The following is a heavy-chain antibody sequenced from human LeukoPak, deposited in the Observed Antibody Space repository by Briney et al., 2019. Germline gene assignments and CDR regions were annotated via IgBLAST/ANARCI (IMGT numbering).Heavy chain of an antibody. CDR3: ARGGFYYYGMDV. CDR2: TYYRSKWYY. J-gene: IGHJ6*02. V-gene: IGHV6-1*01. CDR1: GDSVSSNSAA. Sequence: PSQTLSLTCAISGDSVSSNSAAWNWIRQSPSGGLEWLGRTYYRSKWYYEYAVSVKSRITINPDTSKNQLSLQLNSVTPEDTAVYYCARGGFYYYGMDVWGQGTTVTVSS.